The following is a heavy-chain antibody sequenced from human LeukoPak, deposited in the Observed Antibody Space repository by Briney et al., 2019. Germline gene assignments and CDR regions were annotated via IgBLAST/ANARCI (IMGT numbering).Heavy chain of an antibody. Sequence: ASVKVSCKASGYIFTSYGISWMRQAPGQGLEWMGWISAYNGNTNYAQKHQGRVTMTTDTSTSTAYMELRSLRSDDTAVYYCARGYSGSYYLWWFDPWGQGTLVTVSS. CDR3: ARGYSGSYYLWWFDP. J-gene: IGHJ5*02. V-gene: IGHV1-18*01. D-gene: IGHD1-26*01. CDR1: GYIFTSYG. CDR2: ISAYNGNT.